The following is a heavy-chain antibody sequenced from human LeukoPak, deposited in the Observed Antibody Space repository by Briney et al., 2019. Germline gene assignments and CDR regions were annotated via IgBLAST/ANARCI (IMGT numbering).Heavy chain of an antibody. Sequence: ASVKVSCKASGGTFSSYTISWVRQAPGQGLEWMGRIIPILGIANYAQKFQGRVTITADKSTSTAYMELSSLRSEDTAVYYCSGWCSSTSCYDRDYYYGMDVWGQGTTVTVSS. CDR3: SGWCSSTSCYDRDYYYGMDV. V-gene: IGHV1-69*02. CDR1: GGTFSSYT. CDR2: IIPILGIA. J-gene: IGHJ6*02. D-gene: IGHD2-2*01.